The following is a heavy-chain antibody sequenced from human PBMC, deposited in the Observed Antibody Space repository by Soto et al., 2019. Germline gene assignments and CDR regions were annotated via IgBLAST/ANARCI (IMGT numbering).Heavy chain of an antibody. D-gene: IGHD3-22*01. Sequence: QVQLVQSGAEVKKPGSSVKVSCKASGGTFSSYAISWVRQAPGQGLEWMGGIIPIFGTANYEQKVQGRVTITADESTSTAYMELSSLRSEDTAVYYCARMTNYYDSSGYYFDYWGQGTLVTVSS. CDR2: IIPIFGTA. J-gene: IGHJ4*02. V-gene: IGHV1-69*01. CDR1: GGTFSSYA. CDR3: ARMTNYYDSSGYYFDY.